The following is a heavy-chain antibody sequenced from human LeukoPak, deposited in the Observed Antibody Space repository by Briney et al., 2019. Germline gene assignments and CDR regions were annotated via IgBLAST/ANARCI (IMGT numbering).Heavy chain of an antibody. Sequence: ASMKVSCKAFGYTFTDYFIHWVRQAPGQGLEWMGWINPDRGHTEYAQSFRGRVTMTTDKSINTAYMELNRLTSDDTAVYYCARDFSETSGFDHWGQGTLVTVSS. D-gene: IGHD1-7*01. V-gene: IGHV1-2*02. CDR1: GYTFTDYF. CDR2: INPDRGHT. J-gene: IGHJ4*02. CDR3: ARDFSETSGFDH.